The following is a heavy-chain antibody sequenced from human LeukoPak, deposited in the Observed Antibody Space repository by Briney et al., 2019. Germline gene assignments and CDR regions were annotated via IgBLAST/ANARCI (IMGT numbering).Heavy chain of an antibody. CDR2: VSGSGGST. J-gene: IGHJ4*02. V-gene: IGHV3-23*01. CDR3: AKGAASRGYTYVAN. CDR1: GGSFSGYY. D-gene: IGHD5-18*01. Sequence: ETLSLTCAVYGGSFSGYYWSWIRQPPGKGLEWVSTVSGSGGSTYYADSVKGRFTVSRDNSTNTLYLEMNSLRAEDTAVYYCAKGAASRGYTYVANWGQGTLVTVSS.